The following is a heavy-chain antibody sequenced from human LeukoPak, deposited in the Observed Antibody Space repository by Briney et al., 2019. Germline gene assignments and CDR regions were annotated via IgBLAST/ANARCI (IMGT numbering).Heavy chain of an antibody. CDR2: IYYSGST. D-gene: IGHD3/OR15-3a*01. CDR3: ARGGLGYAFDI. V-gene: IGHV4-59*01. J-gene: IGHJ3*02. Sequence: SETLSLTCTASGGSISSYYWSWIRQPPGKGLEWIGYIYYSGSTNYNPSLKSRVTISVDTSKNQFSLKLSSVTAADTAVYYCARGGLGYAFDIWGQGTMVTVSS. CDR1: GGSISSYY.